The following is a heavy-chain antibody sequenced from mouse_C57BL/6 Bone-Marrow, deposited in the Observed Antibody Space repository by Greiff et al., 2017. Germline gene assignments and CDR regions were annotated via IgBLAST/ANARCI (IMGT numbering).Heavy chain of an antibody. CDR1: GYTFTSYW. Sequence: QVQLQQPGAELVRPGTSVKLSCKASGYTFTSYWMHWVKQRPGQGLEWIGVIDPSDSYTNYNQKFKGKATLTVDTSSSTAYMQLSSPTSEDSAVYYCARLDYWGQGTSVTVSS. CDR2: IDPSDSYT. J-gene: IGHJ4*01. CDR3: ARLDY. V-gene: IGHV1-59*01.